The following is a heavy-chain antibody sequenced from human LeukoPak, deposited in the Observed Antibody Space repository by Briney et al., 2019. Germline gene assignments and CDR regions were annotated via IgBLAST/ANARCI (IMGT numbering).Heavy chain of an antibody. CDR2: ISYDGSNK. CDR1: GFTFSSYG. Sequence: PGRSLRLSCAASGFTFSSYGMHWVRQAPGKGLEWVAVISYDGSNKYYADSVKGRFTISRGNSKNTLYLQMNSLRAEDTAVYYCAKSSIEYDFWSGLDYWGQGTLVTVSS. V-gene: IGHV3-30*18. J-gene: IGHJ4*02. D-gene: IGHD3-3*01. CDR3: AKSSIEYDFWSGLDY.